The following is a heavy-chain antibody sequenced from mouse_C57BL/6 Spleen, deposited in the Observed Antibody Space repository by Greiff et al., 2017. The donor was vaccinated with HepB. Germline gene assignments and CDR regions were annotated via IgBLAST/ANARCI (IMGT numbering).Heavy chain of an antibody. CDR3: ARWGGYDDDEWYFDV. D-gene: IGHD2-4*01. CDR2: IYPGDGDT. J-gene: IGHJ1*03. Sequence: VHLVESGAELVKPGASVKISCKASGYAFSSYWMNWVKQRPGKGLEWIGQIYPGDGDTNYNGKFKGKATLTADKSSSTAYMQLSILTSEDSAVYFCARWGGYDDDEWYFDVWGTGTTVTVSS. V-gene: IGHV1-80*01. CDR1: GYAFSSYW.